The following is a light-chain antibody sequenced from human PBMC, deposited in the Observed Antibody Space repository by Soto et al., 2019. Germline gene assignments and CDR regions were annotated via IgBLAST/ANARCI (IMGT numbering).Light chain of an antibody. CDR3: QLFNNWQIT. Sequence: QMIQSLSYLSASVGHRATITCRAIQGFSSYLAWYKPTPVKAPKVLIYAAFTLQSGVPSRLGGSGSGKELTVQFCRLKSEDCTVYVGQLFNNWQITLGPGARVEFK. CDR1: QGFSSY. V-gene: IGKV1-9*01. CDR2: AAF. J-gene: IGKJ5*01.